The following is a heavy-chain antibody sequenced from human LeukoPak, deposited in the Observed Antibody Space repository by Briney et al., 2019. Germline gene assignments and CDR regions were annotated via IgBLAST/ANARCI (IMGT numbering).Heavy chain of an antibody. V-gene: IGHV4-59*01. CDR3: ARVAEMATISVFDY. D-gene: IGHD5-24*01. J-gene: IGHJ4*02. CDR1: GGSIGSYY. Sequence: SETLSLTCTVSGGSIGSYYWSWIRQPPGKGLEWIGYIYYSGSTNYNPSLKSRVTISVDTSKNQFSLKLSSVTAADTAVYYCARVAEMATISVFDYWGQGTLVTVSS. CDR2: IYYSGST.